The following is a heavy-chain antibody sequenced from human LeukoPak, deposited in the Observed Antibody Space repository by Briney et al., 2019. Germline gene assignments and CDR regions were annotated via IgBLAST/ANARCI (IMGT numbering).Heavy chain of an antibody. D-gene: IGHD4-23*01. CDR2: IFHTGST. J-gene: IGHJ3*01. CDR1: GGSISSYY. Sequence: PSETLSLTCSVSGGSISSYYWSWIRQPPGKGLEWIGYIFHTGSTNYNPSLKSRVTMSVDTSKNQVSLRLSSVTAADTAVYYCAKIRSGGGSFDVWSQGAMVTVSS. CDR3: AKIRSGGGSFDV. V-gene: IGHV4-59*01.